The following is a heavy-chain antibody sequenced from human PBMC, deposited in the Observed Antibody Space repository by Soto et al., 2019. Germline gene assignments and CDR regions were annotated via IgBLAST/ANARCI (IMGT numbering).Heavy chain of an antibody. J-gene: IGHJ6*03. CDR1: GYTFTSYD. CDR2: MNPNSGNT. Sequence: QVQLVQSGAEVKKPGASVKVSCKASGYTFTSYDINWVRQATGQGLEWMGWMNPNSGNTGYAQKFQGRVTMTRNTSISTAYMELSSLRSEDTAVYYCARGDIVATLSVGYYYYYYMDVWGKGTTVTVSS. D-gene: IGHD5-12*01. V-gene: IGHV1-8*01. CDR3: ARGDIVATLSVGYYYYYYMDV.